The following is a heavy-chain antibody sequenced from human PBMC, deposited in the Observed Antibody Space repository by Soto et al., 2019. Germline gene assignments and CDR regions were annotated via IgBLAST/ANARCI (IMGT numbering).Heavy chain of an antibody. D-gene: IGHD1-26*01. Sequence: GGSLRLSCAASGFTFSNYGMHWVRQAPGKGLEWVAVISNDGIDEYYIDSVKGRFTISRDNSKNTLYLQMNTLSTEDTALYYCAKDLHSGRTHLGADCWGQGTLVTVSS. J-gene: IGHJ4*02. V-gene: IGHV3-30*18. CDR3: AKDLHSGRTHLGADC. CDR2: ISNDGIDE. CDR1: GFTFSNYG.